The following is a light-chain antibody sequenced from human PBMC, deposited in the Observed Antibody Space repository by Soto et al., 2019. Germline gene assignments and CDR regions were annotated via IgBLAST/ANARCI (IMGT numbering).Light chain of an antibody. J-gene: IGKJ2*01. Sequence: DIQMTHSPSTLSASVGDRVTITCRASQSVTNWLAWYQQKPGKAPNLLIYDASRLQSGIPSRFSGSGSGTEFTLTISSLQPDDFATYYYQQYTTYPYTFGQGTKLEIK. CDR2: DAS. CDR1: QSVTNW. V-gene: IGKV1-5*01. CDR3: QQYTTYPYT.